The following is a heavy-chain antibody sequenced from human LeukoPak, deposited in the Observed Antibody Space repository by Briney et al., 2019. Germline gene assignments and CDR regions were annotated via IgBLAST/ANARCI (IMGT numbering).Heavy chain of an antibody. D-gene: IGHD3-22*01. J-gene: IGHJ3*02. V-gene: IGHV1-18*04. CDR2: INPSNGNT. CDR1: GYTFTGYY. CDR3: ARVGYDSSGRHRYAFDI. Sequence: ASVKVSCKASGYTFTGYYMHWVRQAPGQGLEWMGWINPSNGNTNYVQKLQGRVTMTTDTSTSTAYMELRSLRSDDTAVYYCARVGYDSSGRHRYAFDIWGQGTMVTVSS.